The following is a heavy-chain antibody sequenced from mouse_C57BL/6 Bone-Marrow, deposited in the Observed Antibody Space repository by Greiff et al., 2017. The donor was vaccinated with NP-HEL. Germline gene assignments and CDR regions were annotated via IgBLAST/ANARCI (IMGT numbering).Heavy chain of an antibody. CDR3: ARQGYGTLYFDY. J-gene: IGHJ2*01. CDR2: ISNGGGST. Sequence: EVMLVESGGGLVQPGGSLKLSCAASGFTFSDYYMYWVRQTPEKRLEWVAYISNGGGSTYYPDTVKGRFPISRDNAKTTLYLQMSRLKSEDTAMYYCARQGYGTLYFDYWGQGTTLTVSS. CDR1: GFTFSDYY. D-gene: IGHD1-1*01. V-gene: IGHV5-12*01.